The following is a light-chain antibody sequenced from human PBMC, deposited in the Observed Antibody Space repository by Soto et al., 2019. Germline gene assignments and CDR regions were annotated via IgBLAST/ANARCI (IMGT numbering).Light chain of an antibody. CDR2: EVS. Sequence: QSVLTQPASVSGSPGQSFTISCTGSSSDVGSYNLVSWYQQHPGKAPKLMIYEVSKRPSGVSNRFSGSKSGNTASLTISGLQAEDEADYYCCSYAGSSTFVVFGGGTKLTVL. J-gene: IGLJ2*01. V-gene: IGLV2-23*02. CDR3: CSYAGSSTFVV. CDR1: SSDVGSYNL.